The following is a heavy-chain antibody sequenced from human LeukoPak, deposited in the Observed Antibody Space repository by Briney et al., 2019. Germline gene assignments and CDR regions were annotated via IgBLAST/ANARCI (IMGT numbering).Heavy chain of an antibody. CDR2: IIPIFGTA. CDR3: ATDRAYDSSGYSDDAFDI. CDR1: GGTFSSYA. D-gene: IGHD3-22*01. J-gene: IGHJ3*02. Sequence: SVKVSCKASGGTFSSYAISWVRQAPGQGLEWMGRIIPIFGTANYAQKFQGRVTMTEDTSTDTAYMELSSLRSEDTAVYYCATDRAYDSSGYSDDAFDIWGQGTMVTVSS. V-gene: IGHV1-69*06.